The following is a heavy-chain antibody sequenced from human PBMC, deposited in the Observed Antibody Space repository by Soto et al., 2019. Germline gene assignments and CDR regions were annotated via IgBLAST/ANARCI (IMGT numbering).Heavy chain of an antibody. CDR1: GGSINSSSYF. CDR2: IYYSGST. V-gene: IGHV4-39*01. Sequence: QLQLQESGPGLVKPSETLSPTCSVSGGSINSSSYFWGWVRQPPGKGLEWIGSIYYSGSTYYNPSLRSRVTISVDTSKNQFSLKLSSVTAADTAVFYCARHYSSGSRNWFDPWGQGTLVTVSS. J-gene: IGHJ5*02. D-gene: IGHD6-19*01. CDR3: ARHYSSGSRNWFDP.